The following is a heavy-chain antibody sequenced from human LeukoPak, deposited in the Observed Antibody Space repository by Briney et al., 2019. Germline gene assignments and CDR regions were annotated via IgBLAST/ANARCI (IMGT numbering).Heavy chain of an antibody. Sequence: ASVKVSCKTSGYTFTSYGISWVRQAPGQGLEWMGWINAYNGNTNYAQKLQGRVTITTDTSTSTAYMDPRSLRSDDTAVYYCARVGGGSSGYYQDAFDIWGQGTMVTVSS. J-gene: IGHJ3*02. CDR3: ARVGGGSSGYYQDAFDI. CDR1: GYTFTSYG. D-gene: IGHD3-22*01. V-gene: IGHV1-18*01. CDR2: INAYNGNT.